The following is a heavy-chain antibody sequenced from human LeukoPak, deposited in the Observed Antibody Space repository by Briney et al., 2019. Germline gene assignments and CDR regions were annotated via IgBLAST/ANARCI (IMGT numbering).Heavy chain of an antibody. J-gene: IGHJ4*02. CDR3: ASDGAYQPPRY. CDR1: GYTFTSYY. D-gene: IGHD2-2*01. Sequence: ASVKVSCKASGYTFTSYYMHWVRQAPGQGLEWMGIINPSGGRTNYAQKFQDRVTLTSDTSTSTAYMDLSSLRFEYTAVYYCASDGAYQPPRYWGQGTLVTVSS. CDR2: INPSGGRT. V-gene: IGHV1-46*01.